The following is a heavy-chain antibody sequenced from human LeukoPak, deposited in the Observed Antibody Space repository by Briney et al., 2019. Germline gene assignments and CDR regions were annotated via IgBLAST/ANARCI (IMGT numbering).Heavy chain of an antibody. CDR1: GFTFRDHS. V-gene: IGHV3-11*01. Sequence: PGGSLRLSCAASGFTFRDHSMTWIRQAPGKGLEWVSYISSDGSSIQHADSVKGRFTISRDNAKNSLFLQMSSLRAEDTATYYCARDLERGLGDLCEFWGQGTLVTVSS. CDR3: ARDLERGLGDLCEF. CDR2: ISSDGSSI. D-gene: IGHD3-10*01. J-gene: IGHJ4*02.